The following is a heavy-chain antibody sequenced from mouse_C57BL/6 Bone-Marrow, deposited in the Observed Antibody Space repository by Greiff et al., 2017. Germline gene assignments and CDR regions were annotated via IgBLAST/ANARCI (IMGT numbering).Heavy chain of an antibody. V-gene: IGHV1-18*01. CDR2: INPNNGGT. J-gene: IGHJ2*01. CDR3: AVRDWDGDYFDY. CDR1: GYTFTDYN. D-gene: IGHD4-1*01. Sequence: EVQLQQSGPELVKPGASVKIPCKASGYTFTDYNMDWVKQCHGKSLEWIGDINPNNGGTIYNQKFKGKATLTVDKSSSTAYMELRSLTSEDTAVYYCAVRDWDGDYFDYWGQGTTLTVSS.